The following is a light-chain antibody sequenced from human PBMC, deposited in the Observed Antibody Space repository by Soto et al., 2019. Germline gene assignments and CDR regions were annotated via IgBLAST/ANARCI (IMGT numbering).Light chain of an antibody. CDR1: QSVSSSY. CDR2: GAS. Sequence: EIVLTQSPGSLSLSPGERATLSCRASQSVSSSYLAWYQQKPGQAPRHLIYGASSRATGIPDRFSGSGSGTDFTLTISRLEPEDFAVYYCQQYGSSPPRLTFGQGTRLEIK. CDR3: QQYGSSPPRLT. V-gene: IGKV3-20*01. J-gene: IGKJ5*01.